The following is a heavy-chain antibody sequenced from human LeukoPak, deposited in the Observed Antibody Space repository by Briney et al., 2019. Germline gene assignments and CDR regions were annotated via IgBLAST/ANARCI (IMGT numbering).Heavy chain of an antibody. J-gene: IGHJ4*02. CDR1: GFTFSSYE. V-gene: IGHV3-48*03. CDR2: ISSSGSTR. D-gene: IGHD1-20*01. Sequence: GGSLRLSCAASGFTFSSYEIHWVRQAPGKGLEWISYISSSGSTRYYADSVKGRFTISRDNAKNSLYLQMNSLRAEDTAVYYCARDFRGVTGTTLDYWGQGTLVTVSS. CDR3: ARDFRGVTGTTLDY.